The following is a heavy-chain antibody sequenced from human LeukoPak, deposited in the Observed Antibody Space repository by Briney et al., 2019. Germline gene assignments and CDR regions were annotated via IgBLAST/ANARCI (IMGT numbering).Heavy chain of an antibody. CDR2: ISSSSSYI. V-gene: IGHV3-21*01. CDR3: ARIPTVVSQVDY. CDR1: GFTFSNAW. D-gene: IGHD4-23*01. J-gene: IGHJ4*02. Sequence: PGGSLRLSCAASGFTFSNAWMSWVRQAPGKGLEWVSSISSSSSYIYYADSVKGRFTISRDNAKNSLYLQMNSLRAEDTAVYYCARIPTVVSQVDYWGQGTLVTVSS.